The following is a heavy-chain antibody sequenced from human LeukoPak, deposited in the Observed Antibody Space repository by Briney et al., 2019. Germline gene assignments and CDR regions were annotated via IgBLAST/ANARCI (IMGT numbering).Heavy chain of an antibody. CDR1: GSSFTRYW. CDR3: ARPLDAVAGTSSDY. Sequence: RGESLKISCKGSGSSFTRYWNGWVRQLPGKGLEWMGIIYPGDSDTRYSPSFQGQVTISADRSISTTYLQWSSLKASDTAMYYCARPLDAVAGTSSDYWGQGTLVTVSS. V-gene: IGHV5-51*01. CDR2: IYPGDSDT. J-gene: IGHJ4*02. D-gene: IGHD6-19*01.